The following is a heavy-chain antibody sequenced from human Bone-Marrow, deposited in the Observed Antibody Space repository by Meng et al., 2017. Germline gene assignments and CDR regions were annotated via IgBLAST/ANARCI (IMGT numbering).Heavy chain of an antibody. Sequence: QQQLVQSGADVKKPGASVRISCKAAEYIFTQSDRDWVRQAARQGPEWMRWLNNRTGNTGYAQTFQRRVTLTSDTSSSKAYMKLSSLTSDDTAIYYCARDYGGTSGRFDPWGQGTLVTVSS. CDR1: EYIFTQSD. V-gene: IGHV1-8*01. CDR2: LNNRTGNT. D-gene: IGHD4-23*01. CDR3: ARDYGGTSGRFDP. J-gene: IGHJ5*02.